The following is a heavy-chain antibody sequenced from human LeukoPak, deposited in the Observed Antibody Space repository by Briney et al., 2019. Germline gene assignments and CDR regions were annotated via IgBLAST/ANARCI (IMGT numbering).Heavy chain of an antibody. Sequence: GGSLRLSCAAYGFTFSSYGMSWVRQAPGKGLEWVSAISGSGSSTYYAASVKGRFTISRDNSKNTLYLQMNSLRAEDTAVYYCAKGYYGSGSYGWFDYWGQGTLVTVSS. D-gene: IGHD3-10*01. CDR3: AKGYYGSGSYGWFDY. J-gene: IGHJ4*02. CDR1: GFTFSSYG. V-gene: IGHV3-23*01. CDR2: ISGSGSST.